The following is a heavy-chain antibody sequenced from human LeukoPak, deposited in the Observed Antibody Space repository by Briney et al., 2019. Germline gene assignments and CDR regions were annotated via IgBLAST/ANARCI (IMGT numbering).Heavy chain of an antibody. V-gene: IGHV4-34*01. Sequence: SETLSLTCAVYGGSFSGYYWSWIRQPPGKGLEWIGEINHSGSTNYNPSLRSRVTISVDTSKNQFSLKLSSVTATDTAVYYCARGFDPWGQGTLVTVSS. CDR1: GGSFSGYY. CDR2: INHSGST. J-gene: IGHJ5*02. CDR3: ARGFDP.